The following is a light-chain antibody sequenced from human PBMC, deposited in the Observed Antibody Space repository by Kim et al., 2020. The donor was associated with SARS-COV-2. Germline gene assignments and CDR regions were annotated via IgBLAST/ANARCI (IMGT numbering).Light chain of an antibody. CDR2: VNTDGSH. CDR1: SGHSNYA. CDR3: HAWGTGIVV. V-gene: IGLV4-69*01. J-gene: IGLJ2*01. Sequence: QLVLTQSPSASASLGASVKLTCTLSSGHSNYAIAWHQQQPEKGPRFLMKVNTDGSHTKGDGISDRFSGSSSGAERYLTISSLQSEDETDYYCHAWGTGIVVFGGGTQLTVL.